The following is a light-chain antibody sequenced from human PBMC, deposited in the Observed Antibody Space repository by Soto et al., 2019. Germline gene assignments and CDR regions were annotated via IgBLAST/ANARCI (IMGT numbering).Light chain of an antibody. J-gene: IGLJ1*01. CDR2: GNR. CDR3: QFCDSRLSGSRV. V-gene: IGLV1-40*01. CDR1: SSNIGAGYD. Sequence: QSVLTQPPSVSGAPGQRVTIFCTGTSSNIGAGYDVHWYQQFPGTAPKLLIYGNRNRPSGVPDRFSGSKSGTSASLAITGLQAEDEDTYYCQFCDSRLSGSRVFGTGTKLTVL.